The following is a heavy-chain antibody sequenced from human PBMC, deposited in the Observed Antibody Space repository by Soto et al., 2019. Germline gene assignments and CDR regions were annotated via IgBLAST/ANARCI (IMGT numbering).Heavy chain of an antibody. Sequence: EVQLLESGGGLVQPGGSLRLSCAASGFTFSSYAMSWVRQAPGKGLEWVSAISGSGGSTYYADSVKGRFTISRDNSKNTRYLQMNRLRAEDTAVYYCAKDEEIVGAPFDYWGQGTLVTVPS. V-gene: IGHV3-23*01. D-gene: IGHD1-26*01. CDR1: GFTFSSYA. J-gene: IGHJ4*02. CDR3: AKDEEIVGAPFDY. CDR2: ISGSGGST.